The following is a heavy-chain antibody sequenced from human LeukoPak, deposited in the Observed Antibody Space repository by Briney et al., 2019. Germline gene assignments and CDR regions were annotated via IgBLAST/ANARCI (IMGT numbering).Heavy chain of an antibody. J-gene: IGHJ4*02. Sequence: ASVTVSFTASGYTLIVYYMHWVRQAPGQGLEWMGWINPSSGGTNYAQKFQGRVTMTRDTSISTAYMELSRLISDDTAVYYCARDYDSSGYQPPDYWGQGTLVTVAS. D-gene: IGHD3-22*01. CDR3: ARDYDSSGYQPPDY. CDR1: GYTLIVYY. V-gene: IGHV1-2*02. CDR2: INPSSGGT.